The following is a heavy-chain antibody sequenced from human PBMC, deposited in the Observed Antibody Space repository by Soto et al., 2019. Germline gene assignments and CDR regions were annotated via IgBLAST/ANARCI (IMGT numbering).Heavy chain of an antibody. V-gene: IGHV3-30*18. CDR1: GFTFSSYG. Sequence: LRLSCAASGFTFSSYGMHWVRQAPGKGLEWVAVISYDGSNKYYADSVKGRFTISRDNSKNTLYLQMNSLRAEDTAVYYCAKAQLTDYDFWSGYSIPYGMDVWGQGTTVTVS. D-gene: IGHD3-3*01. J-gene: IGHJ6*02. CDR2: ISYDGSNK. CDR3: AKAQLTDYDFWSGYSIPYGMDV.